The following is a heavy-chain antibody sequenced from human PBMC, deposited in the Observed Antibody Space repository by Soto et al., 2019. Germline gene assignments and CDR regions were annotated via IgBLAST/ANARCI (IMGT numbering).Heavy chain of an antibody. CDR3: ASSTYCSDSRGYHFKNLDY. V-gene: IGHV4-61*01. CDR1: AGSVDRSNYF. Sequence: SETLSLTCSVSAGSVDRSNYFWNWIRQPPGKGLEWIGNISYSGGTNKNPALKSRVTLSLATSKNQFSLTLTSVTAADTAMYYCASSTYCSDSRGYHFKNLDYWGQGTLVTVSS. D-gene: IGHD3-22*01. CDR2: ISYSGGT. J-gene: IGHJ4*02.